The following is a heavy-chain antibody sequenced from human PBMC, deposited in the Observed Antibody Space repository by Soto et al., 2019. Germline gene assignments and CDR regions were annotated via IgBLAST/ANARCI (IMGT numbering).Heavy chain of an antibody. CDR1: GFSFSRCA. CDR2: ITGSGGTI. CDR3: GKEDVAGDGLWFVPD. V-gene: IGHV3-23*01. Sequence: GGWLRRSWAASGFSFSRCAMSWVRQAPGKGQEWVSGITGSGGTIEYAASVKGRFTISRDNSKNTVDLQINSLRAEDTAMYYSGKEDVAGDGLWFVPDWCQGILVTVSS. J-gene: IGHJ1*01. D-gene: IGHD6-19*01.